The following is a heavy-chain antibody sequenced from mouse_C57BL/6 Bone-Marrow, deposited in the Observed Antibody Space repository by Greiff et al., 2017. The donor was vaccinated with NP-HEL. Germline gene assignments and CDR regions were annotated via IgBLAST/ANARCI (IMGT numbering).Heavy chain of an antibody. CDR3: AKNSDGSSYDAMDY. CDR2: IWSGGST. V-gene: IGHV2-4*01. J-gene: IGHJ4*01. CDR1: GFSLTSYG. D-gene: IGHD1-1*01. Sequence: VQLQESGPGLVQPSQSLSITCTVSGFSLTSYGVHWVRQPPGKGLEWLGVIWSGGSTDYNAAFISRLSISKDNSKSQVFFKMNSLQADDTAIYYCAKNSDGSSYDAMDYWGQGTSVTVSS.